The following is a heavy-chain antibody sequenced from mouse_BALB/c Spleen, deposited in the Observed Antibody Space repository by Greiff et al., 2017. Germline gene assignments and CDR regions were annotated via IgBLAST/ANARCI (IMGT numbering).Heavy chain of an antibody. Sequence: DVKLVESGGGLVQPGGSRKLSCAASGFTFSSFGMHWVRQAPEKGLEWVAYISSGSSTIYYADTVKGRFTISRDNSKNTLFLQMTSLRSEDTAMYYCARSVDYDGGFAYWGQGTLVTVSA. CDR2: ISSGSSTI. D-gene: IGHD2-4*01. V-gene: IGHV5-17*02. CDR3: ARSVDYDGGFAY. CDR1: GFTFSSFG. J-gene: IGHJ3*01.